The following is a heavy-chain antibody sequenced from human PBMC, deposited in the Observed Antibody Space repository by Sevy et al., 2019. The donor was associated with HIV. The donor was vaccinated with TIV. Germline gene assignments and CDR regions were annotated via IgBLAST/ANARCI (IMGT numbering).Heavy chain of an antibody. V-gene: IGHV3-73*01. CDR3: TTSMIRGVIIGYYGMDV. Sequence: GGSLRLSCAASGFTFSGSAMHWVRQASGKGLEWVGRIRSKTYSYATAYAASVTGRFTISRDDSKNTTYLQMNSVKTEDTAVYYCTTSMIRGVIIGYYGMDVWGQGTTVTVSS. J-gene: IGHJ6*02. CDR1: GFTFSGSA. CDR2: IRSKTYSYAT. D-gene: IGHD3-10*01.